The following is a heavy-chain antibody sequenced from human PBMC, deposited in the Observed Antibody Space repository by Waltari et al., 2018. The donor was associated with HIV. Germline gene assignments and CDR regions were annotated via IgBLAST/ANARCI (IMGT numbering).Heavy chain of an antibody. J-gene: IGHJ2*01. CDR2: ISHTGGTT. CDR1: GGSISSNYYF. D-gene: IGHD3-10*01. CDR3: ARQRGSGLWYFDL. Sequence: QSQLQESDPGLVKPSETLSLTCTVSGGSISSNYYFWAWVRQPPGKGLEWIGTISHTGGTTYYNPSLKSRVIISVDTSKDQSSRKLSSITATDTAVYYCARQRGSGLWYFDLWGRGTLVSVSS. V-gene: IGHV4-39*01.